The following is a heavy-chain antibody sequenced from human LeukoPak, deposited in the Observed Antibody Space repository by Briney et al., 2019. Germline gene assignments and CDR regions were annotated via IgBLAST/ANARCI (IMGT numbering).Heavy chain of an antibody. CDR3: ARDFDDVSVNYYYIPDY. Sequence: GGTLRLSCEASGVNFSTNGMHWVRQAPGKGLEWVSFIRYDGTKTFYGDPVRGRFTISRANSKNTLYLQLSSLRGDDTAVYYCARDFDDVSVNYYYIPDYWGQ. CDR1: GVNFSTNG. CDR2: IRYDGTKT. V-gene: IGHV3-30*02. D-gene: IGHD3-10*01. J-gene: IGHJ4*02.